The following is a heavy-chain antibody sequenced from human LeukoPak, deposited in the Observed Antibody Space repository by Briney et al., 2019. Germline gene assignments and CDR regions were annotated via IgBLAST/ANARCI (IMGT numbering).Heavy chain of an antibody. J-gene: IGHJ1*01. D-gene: IGHD3-3*01. Sequence: PGGSLRLSCAASGFTFRYYTINWVRQAPGKGLEWVSSISSSNNYIQYADSVKGRFTISRDNARNSLYLQMNSLRVEDTAVYYCARDSDYDFPSGYHPLQHWGQGTLVTVSS. CDR1: GFTFRYYT. CDR2: ISSSNNYI. V-gene: IGHV3-21*01. CDR3: ARDSDYDFPSGYHPLQH.